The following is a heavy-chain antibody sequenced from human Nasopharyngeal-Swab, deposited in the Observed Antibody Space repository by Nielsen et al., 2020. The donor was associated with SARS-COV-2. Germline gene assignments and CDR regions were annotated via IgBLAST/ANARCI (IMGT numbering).Heavy chain of an antibody. D-gene: IGHD3-10*01. Sequence: ASVKVSCKASGYTFTGYYMHWVRQAPGQGLEWMGRINPNSGGTNYAQKLQGRVTMTTDTSTSTAYMELRSLRSDDTAVYYCARDDYYGSGSYSPYYYYYYGMDVWGQGTTVTVSS. V-gene: IGHV1-2*06. J-gene: IGHJ6*02. CDR2: INPNSGGT. CDR1: GYTFTGYY. CDR3: ARDDYYGSGSYSPYYYYYYGMDV.